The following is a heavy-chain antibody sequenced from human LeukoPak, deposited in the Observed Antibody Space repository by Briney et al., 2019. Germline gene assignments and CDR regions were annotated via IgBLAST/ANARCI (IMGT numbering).Heavy chain of an antibody. CDR3: ARVEFGSGYYFHYYYMDV. Sequence: KPSETLSLTCTVSGGSISSYYWSWIRQPPGKGLEGIGYIYYSGSTNYNPSLKSRVTISVDTSKTQFSLKLSSVTAADTAVYYCARVEFGSGYYFHYYYMDVWGKGTTVTVSS. D-gene: IGHD3-22*01. J-gene: IGHJ6*03. CDR2: IYYSGST. V-gene: IGHV4-59*01. CDR1: GGSISSYY.